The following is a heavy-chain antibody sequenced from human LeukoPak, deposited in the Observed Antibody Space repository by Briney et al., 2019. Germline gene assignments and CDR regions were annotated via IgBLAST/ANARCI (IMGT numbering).Heavy chain of an antibody. Sequence: SETLSLTCTVSGGSISSSSYYWSWIRQPAGKGLEWIGRIYTSGSTNYNPSLKSRVTMSVDTSKNQFSLKLSSVTAADTAVYYCARTLSRWDPFDYWGQGTLVTVSS. CDR3: ARTLSRWDPFDY. CDR2: IYTSGST. V-gene: IGHV4-61*02. D-gene: IGHD1-26*01. J-gene: IGHJ4*02. CDR1: GGSISSSSYY.